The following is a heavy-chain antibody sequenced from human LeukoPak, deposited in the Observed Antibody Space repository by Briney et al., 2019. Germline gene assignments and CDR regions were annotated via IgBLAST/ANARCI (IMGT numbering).Heavy chain of an antibody. J-gene: IGHJ4*02. V-gene: IGHV3-30*04. D-gene: IGHD3-10*01. Sequence: GGSLRLSCAASGFNFGIYAMHWVRQAPGKGLEWVAIITYDGSNKNYADSVKGRFSISRDNSKNTLYLQMNSLRAEDTAFYYCATDQSYYVSRSHQGFDYWGQGTLVTVSS. CDR3: ATDQSYYVSRSHQGFDY. CDR2: ITYDGSNK. CDR1: GFNFGIYA.